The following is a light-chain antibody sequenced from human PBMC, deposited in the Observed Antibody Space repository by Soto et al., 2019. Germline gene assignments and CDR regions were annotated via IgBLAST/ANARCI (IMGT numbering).Light chain of an antibody. J-gene: IGLJ2*01. Sequence: QSALTQPASVSGSPGQSITISCTGTSSDIGRYNYVSWYQQHPGKAPRLVISGVNKRPSGISNRFSGSKSGNTASLTISGLQADDEARYYCASYTSTTTLVVFGGGTKVTVL. CDR1: SSDIGRYNY. CDR3: ASYTSTTTLVV. CDR2: GVN. V-gene: IGLV2-14*01.